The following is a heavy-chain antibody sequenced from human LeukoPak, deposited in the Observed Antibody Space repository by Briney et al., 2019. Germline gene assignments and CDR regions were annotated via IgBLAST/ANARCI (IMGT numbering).Heavy chain of an antibody. CDR3: ARVPAAGTGFGY. J-gene: IGHJ4*02. V-gene: IGHV3-74*01. CDR2: INSDGSST. D-gene: IGHD6-13*01. Sequence: GGSLRLSCAASGFTFSSYWIHWVRQAPGKGLVWVSHINSDGSSTSYADSVKGRVTISRDNAKNTLYLQMNSLSAEDTAVYYCARVPAAGTGFGYWGQGTLVTVSS. CDR1: GFTFSSYW.